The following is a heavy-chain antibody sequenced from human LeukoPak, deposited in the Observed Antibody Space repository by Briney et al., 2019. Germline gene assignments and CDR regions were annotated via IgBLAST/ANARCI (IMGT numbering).Heavy chain of an antibody. J-gene: IGHJ4*02. V-gene: IGHV3-23*01. CDR2: ISGSGGST. CDR1: GFTFSSYA. D-gene: IGHD3-3*01. Sequence: GGSLRLSCAASGFTFSSYAMSWVRQAPGKGLEWVSAISGSGGSTYYADSVKGRFTISRDNSKNTLYLQMNSLRAEDTAVYCCAKLTKTIFGVVTRPSYFDYWGQGTLVTVSS. CDR3: AKLTKTIFGVVTRPSYFDY.